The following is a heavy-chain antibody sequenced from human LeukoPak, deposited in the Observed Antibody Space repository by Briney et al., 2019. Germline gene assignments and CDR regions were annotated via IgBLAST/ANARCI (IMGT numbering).Heavy chain of an antibody. J-gene: IGHJ3*02. Sequence: GGSLRLSCAASGFTFDDYAMHWVRQAPGKGLEWVSGISWNSGSIGYADSVKGRFTISRDNAKNSLYLQMNSLRAEDTALYYCALGYYDSSGYYSHDAFDIWGQGTMVTVSS. CDR2: ISWNSGSI. D-gene: IGHD3-22*01. CDR1: GFTFDDYA. CDR3: ALGYYDSSGYYSHDAFDI. V-gene: IGHV3-9*01.